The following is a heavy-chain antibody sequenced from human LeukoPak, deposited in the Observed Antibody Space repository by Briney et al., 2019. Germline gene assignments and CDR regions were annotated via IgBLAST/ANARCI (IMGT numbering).Heavy chain of an antibody. CDR2: INYNGAIT. J-gene: IGHJ4*02. CDR3: ARDRLGPSFSVSHFDL. Sequence: RPGGSLRLSCATPGFTFVDYGLSWVRRAPGKGLEWLCAINYNGAITDYADSVKGRFTISRDNAKNSLYLRMDSLRAEDTALYYCARDRLGPSFSVSHFDLWGQGTLVTVSS. CDR1: GFTFVDYG. D-gene: IGHD3-3*02. V-gene: IGHV3-20*04.